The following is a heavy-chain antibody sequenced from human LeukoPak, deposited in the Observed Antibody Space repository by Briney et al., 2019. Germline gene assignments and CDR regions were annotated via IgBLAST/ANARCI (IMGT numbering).Heavy chain of an antibody. CDR1: GFTFSNYA. D-gene: IGHD3-3*01. CDR2: INSDESST. Sequence: GGSLRLSCAASGFTFSNYAMSWVRQAPGKGLVWVSRINSDESSTDYVDPVKGRFTISRDNAKNTLYLQMNNLRAEDTAVYYCVRGRYYFDYWGQGTLVTVSS. J-gene: IGHJ4*02. V-gene: IGHV3-74*01. CDR3: VRGRYYFDY.